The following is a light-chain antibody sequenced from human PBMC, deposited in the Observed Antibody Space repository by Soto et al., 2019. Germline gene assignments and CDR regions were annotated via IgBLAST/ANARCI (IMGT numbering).Light chain of an antibody. CDR3: QQYESYWT. CDR1: QSVSSW. CDR2: YAS. V-gene: IGKV1-5*01. Sequence: DIQMTQSPSTLSASVGDRVTITCRASQSVSSWLVWYQQKPGKAPKILIYYASRLDSGVPSRFSGSGSGTEFTLTISSLQPDDFATYYCQQYESYWTFGQGTKVEVK. J-gene: IGKJ1*01.